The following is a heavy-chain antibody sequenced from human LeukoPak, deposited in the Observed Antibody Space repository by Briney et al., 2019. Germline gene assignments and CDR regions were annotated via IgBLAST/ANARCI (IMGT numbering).Heavy chain of an antibody. V-gene: IGHV5-51*01. Sequence: GESLKISCKGSGYSFTSYWIGWVRQMPGKGLEWMGIIYPGDSDTRYSPSFQGQVTISADESISTAYLQWSSLKASDTAMYYCARHRSEDWSRGYFDYWGQGTLVTVSS. CDR3: ARHRSEDWSRGYFDY. CDR2: IYPGDSDT. D-gene: IGHD2-15*01. J-gene: IGHJ4*02. CDR1: GYSFTSYW.